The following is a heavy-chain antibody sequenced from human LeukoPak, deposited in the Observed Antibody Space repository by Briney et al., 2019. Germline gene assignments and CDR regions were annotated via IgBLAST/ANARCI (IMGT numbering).Heavy chain of an antibody. J-gene: IGHJ4*02. CDR3: ARDFSGIVDTVLVYYFDY. Sequence: PGGSLRLSCAASGFTVSSNYMSWVRQAPVKGLEWVSVIYSGGTTYYADSVKGRFTISRDNSKNALYLQMNSLRVEDTAVYYCARDFSGIVDTVLVYYFDYWGQGTLVTVSS. V-gene: IGHV3-66*01. CDR1: GFTVSSNY. CDR2: IYSGGTT. D-gene: IGHD5-18*01.